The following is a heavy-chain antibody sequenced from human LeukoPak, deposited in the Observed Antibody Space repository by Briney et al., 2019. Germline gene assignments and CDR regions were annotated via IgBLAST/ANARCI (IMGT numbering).Heavy chain of an antibody. CDR2: IYYSGST. Sequence: ASQTLSLTCTVSGGSISSGGYYWSWIRQHPGKGLEWIGYIYYSGSTYYNPSLKSRVTISVDTSKNQFSLKLSSVTAADTAVYYCARVFSLPYLDYGVDCWGQGTLVTVSS. V-gene: IGHV4-31*03. CDR3: ARVFSLPYLDYGVDC. D-gene: IGHD4-17*01. CDR1: GGSISSGGYY. J-gene: IGHJ4*02.